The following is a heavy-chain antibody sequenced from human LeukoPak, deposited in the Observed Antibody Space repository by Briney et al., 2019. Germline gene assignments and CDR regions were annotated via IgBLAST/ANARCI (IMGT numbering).Heavy chain of an antibody. J-gene: IGHJ4*02. Sequence: GGSLRLSCAASGFTFSSYAMSWVRQAPEKGLEWVSAISGSGGSTYYADSVKGRFTISRDNSKNTLYLQMNSLRAEDTAVYYCAKGRGIAARRAYYFDYWGQGTLVTVSS. V-gene: IGHV3-23*01. CDR3: AKGRGIAARRAYYFDY. CDR2: ISGSGGST. CDR1: GFTFSSYA. D-gene: IGHD6-6*01.